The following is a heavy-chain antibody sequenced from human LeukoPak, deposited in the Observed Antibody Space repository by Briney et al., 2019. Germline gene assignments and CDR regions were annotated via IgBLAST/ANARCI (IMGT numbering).Heavy chain of an antibody. Sequence: GGSLRLSCSASGFTFEEFAMHWVRQAPGKGLEWVSGISWNSNSVGYSDSVKDRFTLSRDNANNALHLEMNSLRDEDTAVYYCARDSIRFLEWFTPSYYYYYMDVWGKGTTVTVSS. V-gene: IGHV3-9*01. CDR1: GFTFEEFA. J-gene: IGHJ6*03. CDR2: ISWNSNSV. CDR3: ARDSIRFLEWFTPSYYYYYMDV. D-gene: IGHD3-3*01.